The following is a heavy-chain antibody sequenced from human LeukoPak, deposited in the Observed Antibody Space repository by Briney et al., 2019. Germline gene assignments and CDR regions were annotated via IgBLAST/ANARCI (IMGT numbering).Heavy chain of an antibody. D-gene: IGHD6-19*01. Sequence: GGFLRLSCAASGFTFSSYAMYWVRQAPGKGLEWVSGIFGSGGSTHYADSVKGRFTISRDNSKNTVYLQMNSLRAEDTAVYYCAKTTTGYSSGRFPGWPVDYWGQGTLVTVSS. J-gene: IGHJ4*02. CDR3: AKTTTGYSSGRFPGWPVDY. V-gene: IGHV3-23*01. CDR2: IFGSGGST. CDR1: GFTFSSYA.